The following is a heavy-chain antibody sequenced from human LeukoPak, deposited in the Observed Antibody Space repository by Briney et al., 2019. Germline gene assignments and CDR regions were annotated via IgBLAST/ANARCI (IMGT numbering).Heavy chain of an antibody. J-gene: IGHJ4*02. CDR2: VSGNGANT. Sequence: GGSLRLSCAVSGFTFASYAMNWVRQAPGKGLDWVSVVSGNGANTYYADSVKGRFTISRDNSKNTLYLQMTDLRVEDTAVYYCARATPLMIYAPDFWGQGTLVTASS. CDR1: GFTFASYA. V-gene: IGHV3-23*01. D-gene: IGHD2/OR15-2a*01. CDR3: ARATPLMIYAPDF.